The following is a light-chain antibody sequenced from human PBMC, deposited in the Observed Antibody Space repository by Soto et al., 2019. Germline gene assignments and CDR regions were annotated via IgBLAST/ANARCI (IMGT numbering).Light chain of an antibody. Sequence: EIVLTQSPATLSLSPGERATLSCRASQSINRHLAWYRQKPGQAPRLLIYDASNRATGIPARFSGSGSGTDFTLTISSPEPEDCGVYYCQQRSNWPPVTFGGGTKVEIK. J-gene: IGKJ4*01. V-gene: IGKV3-11*01. CDR2: DAS. CDR3: QQRSNWPPVT. CDR1: QSINRH.